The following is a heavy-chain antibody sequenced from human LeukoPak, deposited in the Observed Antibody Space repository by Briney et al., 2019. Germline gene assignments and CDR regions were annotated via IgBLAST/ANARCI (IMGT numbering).Heavy chain of an antibody. CDR1: GFTFSSYW. V-gene: IGHV3-74*01. CDR2: ISSDGSST. CDR3: ASSDYFDY. J-gene: IGHJ4*02. Sequence: GGSLRLSCSASGFTFSSYWMHWVRQAPGKALVWVSRISSDGSSTSYADSVKGRFTISRDNAKNTLYLQMTSLRAEDTAVYYCASSDYFDYWGQGTLVTVSS.